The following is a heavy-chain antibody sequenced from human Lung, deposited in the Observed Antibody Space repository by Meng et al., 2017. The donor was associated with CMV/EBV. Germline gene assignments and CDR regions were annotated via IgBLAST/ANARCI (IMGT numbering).Heavy chain of an antibody. D-gene: IGHD6-13*01. CDR3: ARDSSSWHWFDP. Sequence: AVSGGSISTTDWWSWIRQPPGKGLEWIGDIYYTGSTNYSPSLKSRVTISIDKSKNQFSLNLRSVTAADTAVYYCARDSSSWHWFDPWGQGTLVTVSS. V-gene: IGHV4-4*02. J-gene: IGHJ5*02. CDR2: IYYTGST. CDR1: GGSISTTDW.